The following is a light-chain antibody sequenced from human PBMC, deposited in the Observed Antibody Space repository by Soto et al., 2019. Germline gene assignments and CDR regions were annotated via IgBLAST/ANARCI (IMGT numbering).Light chain of an antibody. CDR1: QSVSFSY. J-gene: IGKJ1*01. Sequence: EIVLTQSPGTLSLSPGERATLSCRASQSVSFSYLAWYQQKPGQAPRLLIYGASSRATGIPDRFSGSGSGTDFTLTISRLETEDFAMYYCQQYGSSPPWTFGQGTKVEIK. V-gene: IGKV3-20*01. CDR3: QQYGSSPPWT. CDR2: GAS.